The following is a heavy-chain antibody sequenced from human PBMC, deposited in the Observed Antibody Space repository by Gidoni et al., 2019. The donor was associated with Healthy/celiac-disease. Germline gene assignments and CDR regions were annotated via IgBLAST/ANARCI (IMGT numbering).Heavy chain of an antibody. J-gene: IGHJ4*02. CDR2: INPSGGST. CDR1: GYTFTSYY. V-gene: IGHV1-46*01. D-gene: IGHD6-13*01. CDR3: AREDVSPYSSSWYGWGGPDY. Sequence: QVQLVQSGAEVKKPGASVKVSCKASGYTFTSYYMHWVRQAPGQGLEWMGIINPSGGSTSYAQKFQGRVTMTRDTSTSTVYMELSSLRSEDTAVYYCAREDVSPYSSSWYGWGGPDYWGQGTLVTVSS.